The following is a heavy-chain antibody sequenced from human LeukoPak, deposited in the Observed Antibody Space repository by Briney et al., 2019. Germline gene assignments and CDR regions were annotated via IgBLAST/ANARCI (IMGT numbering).Heavy chain of an antibody. J-gene: IGHJ4*02. V-gene: IGHV3-30*02. CDR3: AKGYCSSTTCSVDY. Sequence: SGGSLRLSCPASGSTFSSYGMHWVRQAPGKGLEWVAFIRHDGSNKYYADSVKGRFTISRDNSKNTLYLQMNSLRAQDTAVYYCAKGYCSSTTCSVDYWGQGTLVTVSS. CDR2: IRHDGSNK. D-gene: IGHD2-2*01. CDR1: GSTFSSYG.